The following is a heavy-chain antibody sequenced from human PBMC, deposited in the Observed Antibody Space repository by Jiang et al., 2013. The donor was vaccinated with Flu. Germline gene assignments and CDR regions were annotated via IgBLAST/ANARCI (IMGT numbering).Heavy chain of an antibody. CDR1: GLTVSINY. V-gene: IGHV3-53*04. CDR2: IYSDEST. CDR3: ARERYFDASGYYYYYYGMDV. Sequence: VQLVESGGGLVQPGESLRLSCAASGLTVSINYMSWVRQAPGKGLEWVSIIYSDESTYYADSVKGRFTISRHRSKNILYLQMNNLRAEDTAVYYCARERYFDASGYYYYYYGMDVWGQGTTVTVSS. D-gene: IGHD3-22*01. J-gene: IGHJ6*02.